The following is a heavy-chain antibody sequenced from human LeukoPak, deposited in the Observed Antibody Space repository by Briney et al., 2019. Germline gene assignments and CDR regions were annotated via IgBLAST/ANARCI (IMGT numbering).Heavy chain of an antibody. J-gene: IGHJ4*02. D-gene: IGHD7-27*01. CDR1: GFTFSTHW. V-gene: IGHV3-7*01. CDR2: IKEDGSEK. Sequence: PGGSLRLSCAASGFTFSTHWVTWFRQAPGKGLEWVANIKEDGSEKYYADSVKGRFSISRDNTKNSLYLQMGRLRVEDAAMYYCAKGLGRDSWGQGTLVTVSS. CDR3: AKGLGRDS.